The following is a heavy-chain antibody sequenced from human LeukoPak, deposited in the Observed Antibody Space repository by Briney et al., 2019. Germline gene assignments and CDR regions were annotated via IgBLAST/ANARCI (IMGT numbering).Heavy chain of an antibody. Sequence: PSETLSLTCTVSGGSIISTNYYWGWIRQPPGKGLEWIGSIYYSGSTYYNPSLKSRVTISVDTSKNQFSLKLSSVTAADTAVYYCARAPTGDAFDIWGQGTMVTVSS. J-gene: IGHJ3*02. CDR2: IYYSGST. CDR1: GGSIISTNYY. V-gene: IGHV4-39*07. CDR3: ARAPTGDAFDI.